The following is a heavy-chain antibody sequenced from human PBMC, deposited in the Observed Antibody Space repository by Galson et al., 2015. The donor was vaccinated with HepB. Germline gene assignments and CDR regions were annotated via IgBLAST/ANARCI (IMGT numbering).Heavy chain of an antibody. J-gene: IGHJ4*02. CDR3: APYSSTWYTHMY. Sequence: SLRLSCAASGFTFSNYVMSWVRQAPGKGLEWVSAISGSGSSTYYADSVKGRVSISRDNSKNTLYLQMNSLRADDTAVYYCAPYSSTWYTHMYWGQGTLVTVSS. CDR2: ISGSGSST. V-gene: IGHV3-23*01. D-gene: IGHD6-13*01. CDR1: GFTFSNYV.